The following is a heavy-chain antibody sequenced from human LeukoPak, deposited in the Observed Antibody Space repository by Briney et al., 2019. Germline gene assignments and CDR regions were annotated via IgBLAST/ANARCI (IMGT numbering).Heavy chain of an antibody. CDR2: IDWDDDK. CDR1: GFSLSTSGMC. CDR3: ARINYYYGSGSYYSQRVIDY. V-gene: IGHV2-70*11. J-gene: IGHJ4*02. Sequence: SGPALVKPTQTLTLTCTFSGFSLSTSGMCVSWIRQPPGKALEWLARIDWDDDKYYSTSLKTRLTISKDTSKNQVVLTMTNMDPVDTATYYCARINYYYGSGSYYSQRVIDYWGQGTLVTVSS. D-gene: IGHD3-10*01.